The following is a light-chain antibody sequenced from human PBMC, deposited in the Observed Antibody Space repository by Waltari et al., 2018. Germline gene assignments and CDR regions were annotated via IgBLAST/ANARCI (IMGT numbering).Light chain of an antibody. CDR3: QQRSNWPLT. Sequence: EIVLTQSPATLSLSPGERATLSCRASQSVSSYLAWYQQNRGQAPRLLIFDASNRATGIPARFSGSGSWTDFTLTISSLEPEDFAVYYCQQRSNWPLTFGGGTKVEIK. V-gene: IGKV3-11*01. CDR2: DAS. CDR1: QSVSSY. J-gene: IGKJ4*01.